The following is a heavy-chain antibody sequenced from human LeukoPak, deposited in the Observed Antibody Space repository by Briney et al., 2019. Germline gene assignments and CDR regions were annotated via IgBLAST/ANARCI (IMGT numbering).Heavy chain of an antibody. Sequence: PGRSLRLSCAASGFTFSSYGMHWVRQAPGKGLKWVAVISYDGSNKYYADSVKGRFTISRDNSLNTLYLQMNSLRAEDTAVYYCTKNSSLWGQGTLVTVSS. J-gene: IGHJ4*02. CDR1: GFTFSSYG. V-gene: IGHV3-30*18. D-gene: IGHD4-23*01. CDR2: ISYDGSNK. CDR3: TKNSSL.